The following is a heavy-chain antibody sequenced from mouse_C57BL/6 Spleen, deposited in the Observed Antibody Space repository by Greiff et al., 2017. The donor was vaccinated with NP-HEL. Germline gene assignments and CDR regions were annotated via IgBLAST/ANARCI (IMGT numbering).Heavy chain of an antibody. D-gene: IGHD1-1*01. CDR3: ARSYYYGSSLWYFDY. CDR2: IHPNSGST. Sequence: QVQLKQPGAELVKPGASVKLSCKASGYTFTSYWMHWVKQRPGQGLEWIGMIHPNSGSTNYNEKFKSKATLTVDKSSSTAYMQLSSLTSEDSAVYYCARSYYYGSSLWYFDYWGQGTTLTVSS. J-gene: IGHJ2*01. V-gene: IGHV1-64*01. CDR1: GYTFTSYW.